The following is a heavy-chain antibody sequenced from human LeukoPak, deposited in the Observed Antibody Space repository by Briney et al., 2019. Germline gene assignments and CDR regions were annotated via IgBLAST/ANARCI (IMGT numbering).Heavy chain of an antibody. V-gene: IGHV4-39*07. CDR3: AAAGGDYYYYYMDV. Sequence: PSETLSLTCTVSGGSISSSGYYWGWIRQPPGKGLEWIGSIYYSGSTYYNPSLKSRVTISVDTSKNQFSLKLSSVTAADTAVYYCAAAGGDYYYYYMDVWGKGTTVTVSS. CDR1: GGSISSSGYY. J-gene: IGHJ6*03. D-gene: IGHD6-13*01. CDR2: IYYSGST.